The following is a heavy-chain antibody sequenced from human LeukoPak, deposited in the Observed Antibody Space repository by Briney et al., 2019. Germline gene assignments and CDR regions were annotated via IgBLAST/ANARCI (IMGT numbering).Heavy chain of an antibody. J-gene: IGHJ4*02. CDR2: ISWNSGSI. V-gene: IGHV3-9*01. D-gene: IGHD3-10*01. CDR3: AKDPDSYYYGSGDFDY. CDR1: GFTFDDYA. Sequence: GGSLRLSCAASGFTFDDYAMHWVRQAPGKGLEWVSGISWNSGSIGYADSVKGRFTISRDNAKNSLYLQMNSLRAEDTALYYCAKDPDSYYYGSGDFDYWGQGTLVTVSS.